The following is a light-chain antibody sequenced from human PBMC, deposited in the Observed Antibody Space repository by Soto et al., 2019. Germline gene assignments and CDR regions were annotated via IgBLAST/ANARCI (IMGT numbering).Light chain of an antibody. CDR1: QSVSSSY. CDR2: GAS. CDR3: QQYGSSPQT. Sequence: EIVLTQSPGTLSLSPGERATLSCRASQSVSSSYLAWYQQKPGQAPGLLIYGASSRATGIPDRFSGSGSGTDFNLTISRLEPEDFAVYYCQQYGSSPQTFGQGTKLEI. V-gene: IGKV3-20*01. J-gene: IGKJ2*01.